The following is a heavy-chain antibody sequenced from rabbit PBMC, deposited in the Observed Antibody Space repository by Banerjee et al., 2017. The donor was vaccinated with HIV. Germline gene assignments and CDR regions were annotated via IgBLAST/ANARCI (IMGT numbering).Heavy chain of an antibody. CDR2: IYNGDGST. CDR3: VRAGVYAGSSSYTGFDFNL. CDR1: GFDFSSYG. V-gene: IGHV1S40*01. Sequence: QSSEESGGDLVKPGASLTLTCTASGFDFSSYGISWVRQAPGKGLEWIAYIYNGDGSTYYASWAKGRFTISKTSSTTVTLQMTSLTAADTATYFCVRAGVYAGSSSYTGFDFNLWGQGTLVTVS. J-gene: IGHJ4*01. D-gene: IGHD8-1*01.